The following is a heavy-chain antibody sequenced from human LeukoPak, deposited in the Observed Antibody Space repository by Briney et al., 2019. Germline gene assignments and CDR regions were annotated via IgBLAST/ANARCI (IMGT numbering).Heavy chain of an antibody. D-gene: IGHD6-13*01. J-gene: IGHJ6*02. CDR1: GYSFTSYC. Sequence: GESLKISCKGSGYSFTSYCIGWVRQMPGKGLVWMGIIYPGDSDTRYSPSFQGQVTISADKSISTAYLQWSSLKASDTAMYYCARQSSSSGPYYYGMDVWGQGTTVTVSS. CDR2: IYPGDSDT. V-gene: IGHV5-51*01. CDR3: ARQSSSSGPYYYGMDV.